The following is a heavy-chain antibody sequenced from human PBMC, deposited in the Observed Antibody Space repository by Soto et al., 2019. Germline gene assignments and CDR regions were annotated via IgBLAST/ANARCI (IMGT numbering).Heavy chain of an antibody. Sequence: QVQLVESGGGLVNPGGSLRLSCATSGFIFSDYYMHWIRQAPGKGLEWISYISGNGRIIQYADSAKGRFTISRDNAQTSLYLQMNRRRAEQTALYFCARDFDADSRTDFDYWGQGTLVTVSS. J-gene: IGHJ4*02. D-gene: IGHD4-17*01. CDR1: GFIFSDYY. CDR3: ARDFDADSRTDFDY. CDR2: ISGNGRII. V-gene: IGHV3-11*01.